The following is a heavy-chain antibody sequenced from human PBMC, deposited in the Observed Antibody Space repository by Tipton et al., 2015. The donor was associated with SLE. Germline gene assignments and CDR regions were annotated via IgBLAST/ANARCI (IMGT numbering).Heavy chain of an antibody. CDR1: GFTFSSYG. CDR3: AKGPLCSGGRCPRDYYYYMDV. CDR2: IWYDGSNK. J-gene: IGHJ6*03. V-gene: IGHV3-33*06. Sequence: SLRLSCAASGFTFSSYGMHWVRQAPGKGLEWVAVIWYDGSNKYYADSVKGRFTISRDNSKNTLYLQMNSLRAEDTAVYYCAKGPLCSGGRCPRDYYYYMDVWGKGTTVTVSS. D-gene: IGHD2-15*01.